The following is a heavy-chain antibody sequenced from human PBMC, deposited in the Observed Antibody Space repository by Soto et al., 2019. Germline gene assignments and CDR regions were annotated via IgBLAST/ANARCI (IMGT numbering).Heavy chain of an antibody. CDR1: GGSISSYY. CDR3: ASLLTVTDSGDYGMDV. D-gene: IGHD4-4*01. V-gene: IGHV4-59*01. CDR2: IYYSGST. Sequence: SETLSLTCTVSGGSISSYYWSWIRQPPGKGLEWIGYIYYSGSTNYNPSLKSRVTISVDTSKNQFSLKLSSVTAADTAVYYCASLLTVTDSGDYGMDVWGQGTTVTVSS. J-gene: IGHJ6*02.